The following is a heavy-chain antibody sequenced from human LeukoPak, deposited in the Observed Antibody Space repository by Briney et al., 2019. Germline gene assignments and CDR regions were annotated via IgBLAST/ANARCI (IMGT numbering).Heavy chain of an antibody. J-gene: IGHJ4*02. V-gene: IGHV1-46*01. CDR3: ARDQEGFDY. CDR1: GYTFTSNY. CDR2: IYPRDGST. Sequence: ASVKVSCKASGYTFTSNYIHWVRQAPGQGLEWMGMIYPRDGSTSYAQKFQGRVTVTRDTPTSTVHMELSGLRSEDTAVYYCARDQEGFDYWGQGTLVTVPS.